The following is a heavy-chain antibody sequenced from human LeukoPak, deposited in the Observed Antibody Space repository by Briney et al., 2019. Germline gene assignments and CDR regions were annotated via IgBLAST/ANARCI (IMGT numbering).Heavy chain of an antibody. CDR3: ARGIESYGDYGY. CDR1: GGSISGSY. Sequence: SETLSLTCTVSGGSISGSYWSWIRQPPGKGLEWIAYMYNSGSTNYNPSLKSRVTISIDTSKNQFSLKLSSLTAADTAVYYCARGIESYGDYGYWGQGILVTVSS. V-gene: IGHV4-59*01. D-gene: IGHD4-17*01. CDR2: MYNSGST. J-gene: IGHJ4*02.